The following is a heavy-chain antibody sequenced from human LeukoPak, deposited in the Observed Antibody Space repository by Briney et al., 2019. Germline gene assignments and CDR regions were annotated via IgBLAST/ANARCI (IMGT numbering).Heavy chain of an antibody. CDR3: AKSYSSGQDY. CDR2: ISYDGSNK. D-gene: IGHD6-19*01. Sequence: GGSLRLSCAASGFTFSSYVMHWVRQAPGKGLEWVAVISYDGSNKYYADSVKGRFTISRDNSKNTLYLQMNSLRAEDTAVYYCAKSYSSGQDYWGQGTLVTVSS. CDR1: GFTFSSYV. V-gene: IGHV3-30*18. J-gene: IGHJ4*02.